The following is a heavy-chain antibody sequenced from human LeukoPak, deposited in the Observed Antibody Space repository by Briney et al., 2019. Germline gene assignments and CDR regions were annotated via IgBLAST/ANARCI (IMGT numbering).Heavy chain of an antibody. D-gene: IGHD3-22*01. CDR3: ARQDYYDSSGEGFDY. V-gene: IGHV4-39*01. J-gene: IGHJ4*02. CDR1: GGSISSYY. CDR2: IYYSGST. Sequence: SETLSLTCTVPGGSISSYYWGWIRQPPGKGLEWIGSIYYSGSTYYNPSLKSRVTISVDTSKNQFSLKLSSVTAADTAVYYCARQDYYDSSGEGFDYWGQGTLVTVSS.